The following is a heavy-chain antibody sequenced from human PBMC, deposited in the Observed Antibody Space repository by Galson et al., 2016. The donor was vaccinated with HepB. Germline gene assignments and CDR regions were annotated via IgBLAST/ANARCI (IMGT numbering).Heavy chain of an antibody. CDR2: INGDGSST. CDR3: VRGVYEGADNNGYYKYYFDS. V-gene: IGHV3-74*01. CDR1: GFTSSSYW. D-gene: IGHD3-22*01. J-gene: IGHJ4*02. Sequence: SLRLSCAASGFTSSSYWMNWFRQAPGKEMVWVSRINGDGSSTTYADSAKGRFTISRDNSKNTLFVQMNSLRADDTAIYYCVRGVYEGADNNGYYKYYFDSWGQGTLVTVSS.